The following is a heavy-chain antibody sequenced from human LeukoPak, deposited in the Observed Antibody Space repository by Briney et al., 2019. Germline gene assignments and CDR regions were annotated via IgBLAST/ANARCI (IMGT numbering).Heavy chain of an antibody. CDR3: ATLQSSGYDYSDY. D-gene: IGHD3-22*01. Sequence: PSETLSLTCTVSGGSISSYYWSWIRQPPGKGLEWIGYIYYSGSTDYNPSLKSRVTMSVDISRNQFSLNLRAVTAADTAVYYCATLQSSGYDYSDYWGQGILVTVSS. CDR1: GGSISSYY. V-gene: IGHV4-59*08. CDR2: IYYSGST. J-gene: IGHJ4*02.